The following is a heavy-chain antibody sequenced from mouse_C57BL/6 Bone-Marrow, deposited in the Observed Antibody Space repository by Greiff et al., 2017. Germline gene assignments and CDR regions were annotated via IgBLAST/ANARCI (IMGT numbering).Heavy chain of an antibody. CDR1: GYTFTEYT. J-gene: IGHJ2*01. CDR3: ARHEERWLLYDY. D-gene: IGHD2-3*01. V-gene: IGHV1-62-2*01. CDR2: FYPGSGSI. Sequence: QVHVKQSGAELVKPGASVKLSCKASGYTFTEYTIHWVKQRSGQGLEWIGWFYPGSGSIKYNEKFKDKATLTADKSSSTVYMELSRSTSEDSAVYVCARHEERWLLYDYWGQGTTLTVSS.